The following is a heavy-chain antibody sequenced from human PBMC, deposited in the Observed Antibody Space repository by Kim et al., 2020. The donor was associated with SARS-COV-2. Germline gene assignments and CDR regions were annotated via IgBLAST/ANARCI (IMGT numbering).Heavy chain of an antibody. CDR3: ARGLPPMVRGVPCDY. CDR1: GGSFSGYY. CDR2: INHSGST. D-gene: IGHD3-10*01. V-gene: IGHV4-34*01. Sequence: SETLSLTCAVYGGSFSGYYWSWIRQPPGKGLEWIGEINHSGSTNYNPSLKSRVTISVDTSKNQFSLKLSSVTAADTAVYYCARGLPPMVRGVPCDYWCEG. J-gene: IGHJ4*02.